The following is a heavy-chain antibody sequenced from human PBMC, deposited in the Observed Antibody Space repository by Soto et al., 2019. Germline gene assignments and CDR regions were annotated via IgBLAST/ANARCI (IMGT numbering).Heavy chain of an antibody. J-gene: IGHJ6*02. V-gene: IGHV4-39*01. CDR2: IYYSGST. CDR3: ASRARYYDFWSGNYYYYGMDV. Sequence: SETLSLTCTVSGGSISSSSYYWGWIRQPPGKGLEWIGNIYYSGSTYYNPSLKSRVTISVDTSKNQFSLKLSSVTAADTAVYYCASRARYYDFWSGNYYYYGMDVWGQGTTVTVSS. CDR1: GGSISSSSYY. D-gene: IGHD3-3*01.